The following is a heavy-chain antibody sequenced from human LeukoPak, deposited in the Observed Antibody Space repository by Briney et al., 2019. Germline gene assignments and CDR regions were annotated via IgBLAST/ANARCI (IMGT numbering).Heavy chain of an antibody. CDR3: AKDMRLADCSSTSCYTEGGFDY. J-gene: IGHJ4*02. V-gene: IGHV3-9*01. Sequence: PGGSLRLSCAASGFTFDDYAMHWVRQAPGKGLEWVSGISWNSGSIGYADSVKGRFTISRDNAKNSLYLQMNSLRAEDTALYYCAKDMRLADCSSTSCYTEGGFDYWGQGTLVTVSS. D-gene: IGHD2-2*02. CDR2: ISWNSGSI. CDR1: GFTFDDYA.